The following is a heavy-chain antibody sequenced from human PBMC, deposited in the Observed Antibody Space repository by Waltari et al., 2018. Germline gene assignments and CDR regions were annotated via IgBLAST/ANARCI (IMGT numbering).Heavy chain of an antibody. CDR2: VSSGGNT. J-gene: IGHJ5*02. V-gene: IGHV4-39*01. D-gene: IGHD3-10*01. CDR1: GGSISVPYY. CDR3: ARHRGVHTGFPGLDP. Sequence: QLQLQESGPGLVKPSETLSLICPVSGGSISVPYYWDWLRQSPGTGLEWIGDVSSGGNTNYNPSLKGRVTISTDTSKNQFSLRLRSVTAADTAVYYCARHRGVHTGFPGLDPWGQGTLVTVSS.